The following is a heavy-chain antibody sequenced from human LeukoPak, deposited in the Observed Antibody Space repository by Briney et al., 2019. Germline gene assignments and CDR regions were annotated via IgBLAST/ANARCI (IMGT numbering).Heavy chain of an antibody. CDR1: GGSLSGYY. Sequence: SETLYLTCAVYGGSLSGYYWNWIRQPPGKGLEWIGEINHSGSTNYNPSLTSRVTISVDTSKNQFSLRLSSVTAADTAVYYCARFPCSGGSCYSGVRAFDIWGQGTMVTVSS. J-gene: IGHJ3*02. D-gene: IGHD2-15*01. CDR3: ARFPCSGGSCYSGVRAFDI. V-gene: IGHV4-34*01. CDR2: INHSGST.